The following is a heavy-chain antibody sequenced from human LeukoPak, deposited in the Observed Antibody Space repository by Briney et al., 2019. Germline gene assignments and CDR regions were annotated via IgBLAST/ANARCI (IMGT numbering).Heavy chain of an antibody. CDR3: ARDLPTGIAAAGKGGFFDY. J-gene: IGHJ4*02. Sequence: GRSLTLSCAASGFTFSSYGMHWVRQAPGKGLEWVAVIWYDGINKYYADSVKGRFTISRDNSKNTLYLQMNSLRAEDTAVYYCARDLPTGIAAAGKGGFFDYWGQGTLVTVSS. CDR2: IWYDGINK. CDR1: GFTFSSYG. D-gene: IGHD6-13*01. V-gene: IGHV3-33*01.